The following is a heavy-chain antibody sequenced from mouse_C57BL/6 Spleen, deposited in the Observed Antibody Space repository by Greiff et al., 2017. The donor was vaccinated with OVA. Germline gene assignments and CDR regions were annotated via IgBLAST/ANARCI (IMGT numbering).Heavy chain of an antibody. CDR2: ISSGSSTI. CDR1: GFNFSDYG. J-gene: IGHJ2*01. CDR3: ERNYGNSIDD. V-gene: IGHV5-17*01. Sequence: EVQLVESGGGLVKPGGSLKLSCAASGFNFSDYGMHWVRQAPEKGLEWVAYISSGSSTIYYADKVKGRHTISRENAKTTPFLQLTSLRCEDTAMYYCERNYGNSIDDWGQGTTLTVSS. D-gene: IGHD2-1*01.